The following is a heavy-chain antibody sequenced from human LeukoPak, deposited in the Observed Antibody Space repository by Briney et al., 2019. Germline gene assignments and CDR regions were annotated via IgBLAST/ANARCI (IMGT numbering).Heavy chain of an antibody. Sequence: KPSETLSLTCTVSGGSISSYYWSWIRQPPGKGLEWIGYIYYSGSTNYNPSLKSRVTISVDTSKNQFSLKLSSVTAADTAVYYCARFPGTRGGYCSSTSCYGIDYWGQGTLVTVSS. CDR2: IYYSGST. D-gene: IGHD2-2*01. J-gene: IGHJ4*02. CDR3: ARFPGTRGGYCSSTSCYGIDY. V-gene: IGHV4-59*01. CDR1: GGSISSYY.